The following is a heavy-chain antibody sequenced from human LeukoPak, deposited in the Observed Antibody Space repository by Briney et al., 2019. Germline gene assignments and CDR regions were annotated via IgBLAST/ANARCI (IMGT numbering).Heavy chain of an antibody. V-gene: IGHV4-4*07. CDR3: ARGITYSSGWYRD. D-gene: IGHD6-19*01. CDR2: IYTSGST. CDR1: GGSLSSYY. Sequence: SETLSLTCTVSGGSLSSYYWSWVRQPAGKGLEWVWRIYTSGSTNYNPSLKSRVTISVDKSKNQFSLKLSSVTDADTAVYYCARGITYSSGWYRDWGQGTMVTVSS. J-gene: IGHJ4*02.